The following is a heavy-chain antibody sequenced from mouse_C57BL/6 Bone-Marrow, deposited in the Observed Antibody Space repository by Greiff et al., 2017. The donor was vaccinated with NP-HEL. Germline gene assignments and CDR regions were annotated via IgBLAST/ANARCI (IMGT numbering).Heavy chain of an antibody. D-gene: IGHD3-2*02. CDR3: ARRNSGYGFAY. Sequence: QVQLKQPGAELVRPGTSVKLSCKASGYTFTSYWMHWVKQRPGQGREWIGVIDPSDSYTNYNQKFKGKATLTVDTSSSTAYMQLRSLTSEDSAVYYCARRNSGYGFAYWGQGTLVTVSA. J-gene: IGHJ3*01. CDR1: GYTFTSYW. V-gene: IGHV1-59*01. CDR2: IDPSDSYT.